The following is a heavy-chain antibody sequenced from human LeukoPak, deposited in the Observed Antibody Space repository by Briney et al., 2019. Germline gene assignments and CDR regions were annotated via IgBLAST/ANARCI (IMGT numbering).Heavy chain of an antibody. CDR1: GYTFTGYY. J-gene: IGHJ4*02. D-gene: IGHD3-3*01. V-gene: IGHV1-2*02. Sequence: ASVKVSCRASGYTFTGYYMHWVRQAPGQGLEWMGWINPNSGGTNYAQKFQGRVTMTRDTSISTAYMELSRLRSDDTAVYYCARDGHPGYDFWSGYSSDYWGQGTLVTVSS. CDR3: ARDGHPGYDFWSGYSSDY. CDR2: INPNSGGT.